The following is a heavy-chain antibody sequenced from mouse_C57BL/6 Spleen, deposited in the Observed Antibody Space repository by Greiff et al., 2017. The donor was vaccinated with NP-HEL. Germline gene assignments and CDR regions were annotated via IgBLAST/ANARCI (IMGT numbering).Heavy chain of an antibody. CDR1: GYTFTSYW. J-gene: IGHJ2*01. Sequence: QVQLQQPGAELVRPGTSVKLSCKASGYTFTSYWMHWVKQRPGQGLEWIGVIDPSDSYTNYNQKFKGKATLTVDTSSSTAYMQLSSLTSEDSAVYYCARSEYYSNYDYWGQGTTLTVSS. V-gene: IGHV1-59*01. CDR3: ARSEYYSNYDY. CDR2: IDPSDSYT. D-gene: IGHD2-5*01.